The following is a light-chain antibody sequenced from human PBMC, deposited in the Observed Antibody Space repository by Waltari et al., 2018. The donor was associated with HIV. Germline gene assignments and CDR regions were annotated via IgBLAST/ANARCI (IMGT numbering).Light chain of an antibody. Sequence: EIVLTQSPGTLSLHPGGSATLPCRASQSVACNALAWYQHKPGPAPRLLIFGASSRFTGIPDRFSGSGSGTDFSLTISRLQPEDFAVYYCQQYGSARRTFGGGTKVESK. J-gene: IGKJ4*01. CDR1: QSVACNA. CDR3: QQYGSARRT. V-gene: IGKV3-20*01. CDR2: GAS.